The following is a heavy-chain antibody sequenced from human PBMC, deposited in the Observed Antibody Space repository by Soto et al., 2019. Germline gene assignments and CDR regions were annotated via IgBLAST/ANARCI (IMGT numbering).Heavy chain of an antibody. Sequence: QGQLLQSGDEVQTPGASVRVSCRASGYPFTSYGMSWVRQAPGQGLTWVAWISDYTGKRDTAQKFQGRVTMTLDTSTDKAHMELGDLTSTDTAVYYCARGRIVASIHDAFEIWGQGKKVTVSS. V-gene: IGHV1-18*01. J-gene: IGHJ3*02. CDR3: ARGRIVASIHDAFEI. D-gene: IGHD5-12*01. CDR2: ISDYTGKR. CDR1: GYPFTSYG.